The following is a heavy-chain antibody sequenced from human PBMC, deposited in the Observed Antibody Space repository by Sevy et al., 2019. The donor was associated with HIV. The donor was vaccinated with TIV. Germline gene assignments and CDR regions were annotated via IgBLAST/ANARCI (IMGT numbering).Heavy chain of an antibody. CDR3: ARHVRPSNYYDSSGGIDY. D-gene: IGHD3-22*01. V-gene: IGHV4-39*01. CDR2: IYYSGST. Sequence: SETVSLTCTVSGGSISSSSYYWGWIRQPPGKGLEWIGSIYYSGSTYYNPSLKSRVTISVDTSKNQFSLKLSSVTAADTAVYYCARHVRPSNYYDSSGGIDYWGQGTLVTVSS. CDR1: GGSISSSSYY. J-gene: IGHJ4*02.